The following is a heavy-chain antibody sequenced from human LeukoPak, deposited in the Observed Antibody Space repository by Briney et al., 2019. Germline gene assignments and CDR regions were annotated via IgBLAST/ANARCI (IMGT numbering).Heavy chain of an antibody. CDR2: ISYDGSNK. Sequence: PGGSLRLSCAASGFTFSGYAMHWVRQAPGKGLEWVAVISYDGSNKYYADSVKGRFTISRDNSKNTLYLQMNSLRAEDTAVYYCARDQDIVVVPAAILDYWGQGTLVTVSS. V-gene: IGHV3-30-3*01. D-gene: IGHD2-2*01. CDR3: ARDQDIVVVPAAILDY. J-gene: IGHJ4*02. CDR1: GFTFSGYA.